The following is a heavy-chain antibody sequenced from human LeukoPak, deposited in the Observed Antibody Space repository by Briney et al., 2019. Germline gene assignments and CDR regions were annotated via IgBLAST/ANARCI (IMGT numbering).Heavy chain of an antibody. D-gene: IGHD2-2*02. CDR3: ARDSYCSSTSCYIPPSYYYYYYMDV. CDR1: GYTFTSYG. Sequence: GASVKVSCKASGYTFTSYGISWVRQAPGQGLEWMGWISAYNGNTNYAQKLQGRVTMTTDTSTSTAYMELRSLRSDDTAVYYCARDSYCSSTSCYIPPSYYYYYYMDVWGKGTTVTVSS. CDR2: ISAYNGNT. V-gene: IGHV1-18*01. J-gene: IGHJ6*03.